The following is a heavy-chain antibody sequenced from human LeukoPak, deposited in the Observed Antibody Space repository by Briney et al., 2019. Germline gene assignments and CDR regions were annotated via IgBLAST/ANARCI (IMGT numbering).Heavy chain of an antibody. CDR1: GYTFTGYY. CDR2: ISAYNGNT. D-gene: IGHD3-10*01. Sequence: ASVKVSCKASGYTFTGYYMHWVRQAPGQGLEWMGWISAYNGNTNYAQKLQGRVTMTTDTSTSTAYMELRSLRSDDTAVYYCAREQSMVRGGPEYWGQGTLVTVSS. J-gene: IGHJ4*02. V-gene: IGHV1-18*04. CDR3: AREQSMVRGGPEY.